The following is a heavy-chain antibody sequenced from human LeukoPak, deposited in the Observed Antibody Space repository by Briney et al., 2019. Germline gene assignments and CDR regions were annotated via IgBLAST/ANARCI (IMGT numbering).Heavy chain of an antibody. D-gene: IGHD3-3*01. Sequence: GGSLRLSCAGSGFMFSTYSMNWVRQAPGKGLEWVALISYDGSNKFYADSVKGRFTISRDSSKNTLYLQINSLRAEDTAVYYCARGSKISRFLEWLAQIDYWGQGTLVTVSS. CDR2: ISYDGSNK. CDR3: ARGSKISRFLEWLAQIDY. J-gene: IGHJ4*02. V-gene: IGHV3-30*04. CDR1: GFMFSTYS.